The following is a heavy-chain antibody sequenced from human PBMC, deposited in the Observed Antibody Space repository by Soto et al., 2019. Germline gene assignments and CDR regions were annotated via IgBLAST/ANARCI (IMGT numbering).Heavy chain of an antibody. J-gene: IGHJ6*02. Sequence: PSETLSLTCTVSGDSIRSGNHYWSWIRQPPGKGLEWIGYIYYSGSTYYSPSLKSRVTISVDTSKNQFPLKLNSVTAADTAVYYCARVDSWTVYGCMDVWGQGTTVTVSS. D-gene: IGHD3-9*01. V-gene: IGHV4-30-4*01. CDR1: GDSIRSGNHY. CDR3: ARVDSWTVYGCMDV. CDR2: IYYSGST.